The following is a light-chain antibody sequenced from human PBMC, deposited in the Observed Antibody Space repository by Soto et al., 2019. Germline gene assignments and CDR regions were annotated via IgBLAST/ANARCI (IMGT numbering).Light chain of an antibody. V-gene: IGKV1-5*01. Sequence: DIQMTQSPSTVSAYVGDSVTITCRASQSITTWLAWYQQRPGKAPKLLIYDVSSLQSGVPSRLSGSGSRTEFTLTISCLQPDDFATYYCQHYKMYSPWTFGQGTKVDIK. J-gene: IGKJ1*01. CDR2: DVS. CDR3: QHYKMYSPWT. CDR1: QSITTW.